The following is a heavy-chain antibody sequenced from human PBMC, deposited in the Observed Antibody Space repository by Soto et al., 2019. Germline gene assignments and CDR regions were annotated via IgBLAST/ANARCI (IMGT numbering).Heavy chain of an antibody. CDR3: ARQIYDSDTGPHFQYYFDS. V-gene: IGHV5-10-1*01. CDR2: IDPIDSHT. J-gene: IGHJ4*02. Sequence: VESLKISCKGSGYSFAGYWITWVRQNPGKGLEWMGRIDPIDSHTYYSPSFRGHVTISATKSITTVFLQWSSLRASDTAMYYCARQIYDSDTGPHFQYYFDSWGQGTSVIVSS. D-gene: IGHD3-22*01. CDR1: GYSFAGYW.